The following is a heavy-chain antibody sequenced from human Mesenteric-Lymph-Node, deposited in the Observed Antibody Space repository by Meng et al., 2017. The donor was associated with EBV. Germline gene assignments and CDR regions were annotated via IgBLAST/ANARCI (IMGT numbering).Heavy chain of an antibody. CDR1: GFSFSTSGVG. CDR3: AHRTSNCFDP. Sequence: QITLQESGPTLVKPPQTLTLTCTFSGFSFSTSGVGVGWIRQPPGKALEWLALIFWDDNTRYSPSLKTRLTITKDTSENQVVLTMTNMDPVDAATYYCAHRTSNCFDPWGQGTLVTVSS. J-gene: IGHJ5*02. CDR2: IFWDDNT. V-gene: IGHV2-5*02.